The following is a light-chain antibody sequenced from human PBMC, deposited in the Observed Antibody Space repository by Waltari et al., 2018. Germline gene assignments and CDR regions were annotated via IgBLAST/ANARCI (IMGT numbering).Light chain of an antibody. J-gene: IGKJ1*01. CDR1: PSISSW. CDR3: QQYGTWT. CDR2: KAS. V-gene: IGKV1-5*03. Sequence: DIQLTQSPSTLSASVGDRVTITCRASPSISSWLAWYQQKPGKAPKLLSYKASTLESGVPSRFSGSGSGTEFTLTISSLQPDDFATYYCQQYGTWTFGQGTKVEIK.